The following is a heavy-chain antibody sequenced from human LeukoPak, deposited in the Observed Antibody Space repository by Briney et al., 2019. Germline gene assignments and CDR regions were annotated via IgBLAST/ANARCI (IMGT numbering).Heavy chain of an antibody. D-gene: IGHD3/OR15-3a*01. CDR3: ARRRHNFDFYNV. J-gene: IGHJ3*01. CDR2: TFYTGRT. Sequence: PSETLSLTCTVSGDCIISNIYWWDWVRLPPGKGLEWIGATFYTGRTFYNPFLKSRVTISVDTSKNQFSLDLNSATAADTADYYCARRRHNFDFYNVWGQGTRVLVSS. CDR1: GDCIISNIYW. V-gene: IGHV4-39*01.